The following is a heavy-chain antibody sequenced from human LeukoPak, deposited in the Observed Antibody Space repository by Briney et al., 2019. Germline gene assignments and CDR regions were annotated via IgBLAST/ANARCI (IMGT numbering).Heavy chain of an antibody. Sequence: ASVKVSCKASGYTFTSYDINWVRQATGQGLEWMGWMNPNSGNTGYAQKFQGRVTMTRNASISTAYMELSSLRSEDTAVYYCASVGYSGYAHDYWGQGTLVTVSS. CDR3: ASVGYSGYAHDY. CDR1: GYTFTSYD. J-gene: IGHJ4*02. D-gene: IGHD5-12*01. CDR2: MNPNSGNT. V-gene: IGHV1-8*01.